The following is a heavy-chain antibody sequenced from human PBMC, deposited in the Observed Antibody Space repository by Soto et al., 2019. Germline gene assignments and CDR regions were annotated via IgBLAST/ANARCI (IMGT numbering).Heavy chain of an antibody. J-gene: IGHJ5*02. V-gene: IGHV1-69*06. D-gene: IGHD6-6*01. Sequence: SVKVSCKASGGTFSSYAISWVRQAPGQGLEWMGGIIPIFGTANYAQKFQGRVTITADTSTSTAYMELSSLRSEDTAVYYCAREERYSSSSGWFDPWGQGTLVTVSS. CDR3: AREERYSSSSGWFDP. CDR2: IIPIFGTA. CDR1: GGTFSSYA.